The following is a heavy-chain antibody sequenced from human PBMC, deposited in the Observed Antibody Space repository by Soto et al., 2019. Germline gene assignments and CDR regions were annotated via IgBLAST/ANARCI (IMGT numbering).Heavy chain of an antibody. Sequence: SETLSLTCIVSGTSISGGGYYWSWIRQHPGKGLEWIGYIYYSGSTYYSPSLKSRVITSVDTSKNGFSLKLSSVTAADTAVYYSAMLVYCSNLYFSDHWSPGTLVTVSS. J-gene: IGHJ4*02. CDR3: AMLVYCSNLYFSDH. D-gene: IGHD2-2*01. CDR1: GTSISGGGYY. CDR2: IYYSGST. V-gene: IGHV4-31*02.